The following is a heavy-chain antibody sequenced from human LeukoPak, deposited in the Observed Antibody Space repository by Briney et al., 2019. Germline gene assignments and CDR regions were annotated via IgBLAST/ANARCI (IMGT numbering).Heavy chain of an antibody. Sequence: PGGSLRLSCAASGFTFSRYSMSWVRRAPGKGLEWVSIISGSGGTTYYADSVKGRFTISRDNSKNTLYLQMNSLRAEDTAVYYCTTVGGGWDWGQGTLVTVSS. CDR2: ISGSGGTT. CDR1: GFTFSRYS. V-gene: IGHV3-23*01. CDR3: TTVGGGWD. J-gene: IGHJ4*02. D-gene: IGHD3-16*01.